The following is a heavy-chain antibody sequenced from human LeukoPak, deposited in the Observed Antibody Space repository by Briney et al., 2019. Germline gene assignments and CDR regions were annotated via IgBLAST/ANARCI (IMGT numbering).Heavy chain of an antibody. CDR3: ATWYYYDSSGNSPSAAFDY. Sequence: PGGSLRLSCAASGFTFDDYAMHWVRQAPGKGLEWVSGISWNSGSIGYADSVKGRFTISRDNAKNSLYLQMNSLRAEDTALYYCATWYYYDSSGNSPSAAFDYWGQGTLVTVSS. CDR1: GFTFDDYA. J-gene: IGHJ4*02. CDR2: ISWNSGSI. V-gene: IGHV3-9*01. D-gene: IGHD3-22*01.